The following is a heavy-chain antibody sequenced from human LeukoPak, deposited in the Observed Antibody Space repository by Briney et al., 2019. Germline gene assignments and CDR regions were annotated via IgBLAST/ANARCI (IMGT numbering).Heavy chain of an antibody. V-gene: IGHV4-34*01. J-gene: IGHJ4*02. CDR3: ASLWSYYYDSSGYLGNDY. CDR2: INHSGST. D-gene: IGHD3-22*01. CDR1: GGSFSGYY. Sequence: PETLSLTCAVYGGSFSGYYWSWIRQPPGKGLEWIGEINHSGSTNYNPSLKSRVTISVDTSKNQFSLKLSSVTAADTAVYYCASLWSYYYDSSGYLGNDYWGQGTLVTVSS.